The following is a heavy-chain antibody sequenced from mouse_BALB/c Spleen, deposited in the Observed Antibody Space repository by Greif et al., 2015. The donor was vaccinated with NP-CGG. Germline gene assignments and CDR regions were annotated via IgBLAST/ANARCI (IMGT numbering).Heavy chain of an antibody. J-gene: IGHJ2*01. Sequence: EVKLVESGGGLVQPGGSRKLSCAASGFTFSSSGMHWVRQAPEKGLEWVAYISSGSSTIYYADTVKGRFTISRDNPKNTLFLQMTSLRSEDTAMYYCARSLTVSYYFDYWGQGTTLTVSS. CDR1: GFTFSSSG. D-gene: IGHD4-1*01. V-gene: IGHV5-17*02. CDR2: ISSGSSTI. CDR3: ARSLTVSYYFDY.